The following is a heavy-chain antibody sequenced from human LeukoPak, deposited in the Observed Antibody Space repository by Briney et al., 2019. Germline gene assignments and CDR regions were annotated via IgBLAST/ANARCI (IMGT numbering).Heavy chain of an antibody. CDR2: IYSGDST. Sequence: GGSLRLSCAASGFTVSSNYMSWVRQAPGKGLEWVSVIYSGDSTYYAHSVKGRFTISRDNSKNTLYLQMNSLRAEDTAVYYCASGDASYFDSWGQGTLVTVSS. CDR3: ASGDASYFDS. CDR1: GFTVSSNY. J-gene: IGHJ4*02. V-gene: IGHV3-66*01.